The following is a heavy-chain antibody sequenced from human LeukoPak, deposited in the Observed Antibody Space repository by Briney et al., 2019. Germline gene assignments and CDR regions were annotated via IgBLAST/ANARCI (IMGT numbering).Heavy chain of an antibody. D-gene: IGHD5-12*01. J-gene: IGHJ4*02. CDR3: AIVVGPIVATRMELGY. Sequence: ASVKVSCKASGYTFTSYDINWVRQATGQGLEWVGWINAGNGNTKYSQKFQGRVTITRDTSASTAYMELSSLSSEDTAVYYCAIVVGPIVATRMELGYWGQGTLVTVSS. V-gene: IGHV1-3*01. CDR2: INAGNGNT. CDR1: GYTFTSYD.